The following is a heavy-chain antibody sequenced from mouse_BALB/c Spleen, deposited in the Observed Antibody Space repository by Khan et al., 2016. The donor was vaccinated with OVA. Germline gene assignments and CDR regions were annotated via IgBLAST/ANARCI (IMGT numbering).Heavy chain of an antibody. Sequence: VQLQQSGAELVKAGASVKMSCKASGYTFTSYWMHWVKQRLGQGLEWFAETNPTNGRTYYNEKFKSKATLTVDQSSSTAYMLLSGPTFEDSAVYYCARIKKIVATYFDYWRQGTTLTVSS. J-gene: IGHJ2*01. V-gene: IGHV1S81*02. D-gene: IGHD1-1*01. CDR3: ARIKKIVATYFDY. CDR2: TNPTNGRT. CDR1: GYTFTSYW.